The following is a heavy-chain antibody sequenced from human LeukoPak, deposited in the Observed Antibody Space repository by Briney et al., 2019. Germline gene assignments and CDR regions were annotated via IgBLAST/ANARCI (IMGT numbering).Heavy chain of an antibody. Sequence: GASVKVSCEASGYTFTDHYIHWVRQAPGQGFEWMGWINPNTGGTDYAQKFQDRIAISTYTSISTVYMELSRLKSDDTALYYCARDLATIDGIAWYYFENWGQRTLVTVS. V-gene: IGHV1-2*02. J-gene: IGHJ4*02. CDR3: ARDLATIDGIAWYYFEN. CDR1: GYTFTDHY. D-gene: IGHD5-12*01. CDR2: INPNTGGT.